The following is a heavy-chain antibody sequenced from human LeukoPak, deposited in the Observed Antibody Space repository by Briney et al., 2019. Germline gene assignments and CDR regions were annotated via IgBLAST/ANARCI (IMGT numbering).Heavy chain of an antibody. J-gene: IGHJ6*03. D-gene: IGHD3-3*01. V-gene: IGHV6-1*01. CDR1: GDSVSRNTAA. CDR2: TYYRSKWYN. Sequence: SQTLSLTCAISGDSVSRNTAAWNWIRHSPSRGLEWLGRTYYRSKWYNDYALSVKSRIIINPDTSKNQFSLQLNSVIPEDTAVYYCAKFGLRFLEWPFYYMDVWGKGTTVTVSS. CDR3: AKFGLRFLEWPFYYMDV.